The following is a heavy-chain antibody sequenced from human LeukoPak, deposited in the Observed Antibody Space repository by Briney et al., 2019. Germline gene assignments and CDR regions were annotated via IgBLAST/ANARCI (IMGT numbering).Heavy chain of an antibody. CDR1: GYTFTGYY. Sequence: ASVKVSCKASGYTFTGYYMHWVRPAPGQGLEWMGWINPNSGGTNYAQKFQGRVTMTRDTSTSAVYMDLSSLSSEDTAVYYCARDREVGTTRKYFDYWGQGTLVTVSS. CDR3: ARDREVGTTRKYFDY. D-gene: IGHD1-26*01. V-gene: IGHV1-2*02. CDR2: INPNSGGT. J-gene: IGHJ4*02.